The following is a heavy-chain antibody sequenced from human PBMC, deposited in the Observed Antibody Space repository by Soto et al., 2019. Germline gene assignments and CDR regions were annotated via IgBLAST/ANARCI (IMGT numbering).Heavy chain of an antibody. CDR2: IIPIFGTA. V-gene: IGHV1-69*13. CDR1: GGTFSSYA. CDR3: ARGDRLLGRPNYYYYYGMDV. Sequence: SVKVSCKASGGTFSSYAISWVRQAPGQGLEWMGGIIPIFGTANYAQKFQGRVTITADESTSTAYMELSSLRSEDTAVYYCARGDRLLGRPNYYYYYGMDVWGQGTTVTVSS. D-gene: IGHD3-16*01. J-gene: IGHJ6*02.